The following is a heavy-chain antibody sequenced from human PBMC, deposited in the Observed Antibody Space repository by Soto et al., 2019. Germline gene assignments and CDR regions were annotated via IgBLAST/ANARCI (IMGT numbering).Heavy chain of an antibody. CDR3: ASGGTTGTPATNWFDH. D-gene: IGHD1-1*01. Sequence: EVQLVESGGGLVKPGGSLRLSCAASGFTFSTYSINWVRQAPGKGLEWVSSISSSSDYIYYADSVKGRCTIARDNAKNSLYLQKNSLSDEDTAVYYCASGGTTGTPATNWFDHWGQGTLVTVSS. J-gene: IGHJ5*02. V-gene: IGHV3-21*01. CDR2: ISSSSDYI. CDR1: GFTFSTYS.